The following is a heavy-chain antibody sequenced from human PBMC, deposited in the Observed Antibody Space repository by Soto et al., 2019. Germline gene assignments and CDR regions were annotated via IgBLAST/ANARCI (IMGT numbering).Heavy chain of an antibody. J-gene: IGHJ4*02. CDR2: ISGSGGST. CDR3: AKEGGYCSGGSCKYYFDY. D-gene: IGHD2-15*01. Sequence: EVQLLESGGGLVQPGGSLRLSCAASGFTFSSYAMSWVRQAPGKGLEWVSAISGSGGSTYYADSVKGRFTISRDNSKNTLYLQMNSLRAEDTAVYYCAKEGGYCSGGSCKYYFDYWGQGTLVTVSS. CDR1: GFTFSSYA. V-gene: IGHV3-23*01.